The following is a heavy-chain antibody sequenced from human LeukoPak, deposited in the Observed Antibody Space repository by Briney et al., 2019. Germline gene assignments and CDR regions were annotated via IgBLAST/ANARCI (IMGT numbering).Heavy chain of an antibody. J-gene: IGHJ6*02. CDR1: GGSFSGYY. CDR3: ARGTYYDILTGSISDYYYGMDV. V-gene: IGHV4-34*01. Sequence: PSETLSLTCAVYGGSFSGYYWSWIRQAPGKGLEWIGEINHSGSTNYNPSLKSRVTISVDTSKNQFSLKLSSVTAADTAVYYCARGTYYDILTGSISDYYYGMDVWGQGTTVTVSS. D-gene: IGHD3-9*01. CDR2: INHSGST.